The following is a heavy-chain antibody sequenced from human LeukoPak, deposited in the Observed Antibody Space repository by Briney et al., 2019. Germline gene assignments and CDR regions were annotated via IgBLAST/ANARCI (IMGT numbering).Heavy chain of an antibody. CDR2: IYYSGST. J-gene: IGHJ4*02. CDR3: ARLSGSYSPIDY. CDR1: GGSISSSSYY. V-gene: IGHV4-39*01. Sequence: SETLSLTCTVSGGSISSSSYYWGWIRQPPGKGLEWIGSIYYSGSTYYNPSLKSRVTISVDTSKNQFSLKLSSVTAADTAVYYCARLSGSYSPIDYWGQGTLVTVSS. D-gene: IGHD1-26*01.